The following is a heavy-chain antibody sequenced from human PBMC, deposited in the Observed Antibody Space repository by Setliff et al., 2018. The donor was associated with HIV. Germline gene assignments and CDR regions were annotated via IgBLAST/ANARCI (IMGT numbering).Heavy chain of an antibody. CDR2: IYYIGST. CDR3: ASRSVAGAFDI. Sequence: LSLTCAVYGGSFSGHSWSWIRQPPGKGLEWIGDIYYIGSTFYNPSLKSRITISVDTSKNHFSLRLRSVTAADTAVYYCASRSVAGAFDIWGQGTKVTVSS. CDR1: GGSFSGHS. J-gene: IGHJ3*02. V-gene: IGHV4-34*09. D-gene: IGHD6-19*01.